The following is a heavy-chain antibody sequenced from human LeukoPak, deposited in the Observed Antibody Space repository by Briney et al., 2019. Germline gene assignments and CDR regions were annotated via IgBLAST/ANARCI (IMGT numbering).Heavy chain of an antibody. CDR2: IFLGDSDT. Sequence: GESLKISCKLSGHSFTNYWIVWVRQMPGKGLEWMGIIFLGDSDTRYSPSFRGLVTFSADKSINTAYLHWSSLKASDTALYYCARHGVVPATDDAFDIWGQGTMVTVSS. J-gene: IGHJ3*02. CDR1: GHSFTNYW. D-gene: IGHD2-2*01. V-gene: IGHV5-51*01. CDR3: ARHGVVPATDDAFDI.